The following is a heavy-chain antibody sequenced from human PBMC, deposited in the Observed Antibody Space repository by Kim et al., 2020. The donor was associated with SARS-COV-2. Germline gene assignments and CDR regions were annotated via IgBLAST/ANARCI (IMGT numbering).Heavy chain of an antibody. J-gene: IGHJ6*02. CDR3: ARGNSGSYHWYYYYGMDV. D-gene: IGHD1-26*01. CDR1: GFTFSSYE. Sequence: GGSLRLSCAASGFTFSSYEMNWVRQAPGKGLEWVSYISSSGSTIYYADSVKGRFTISRDNAKNSLYLQMNSLRAEDTAVYYCARGNSGSYHWYYYYGMDVWGQGTTVTVSS. V-gene: IGHV3-48*03. CDR2: ISSSGSTI.